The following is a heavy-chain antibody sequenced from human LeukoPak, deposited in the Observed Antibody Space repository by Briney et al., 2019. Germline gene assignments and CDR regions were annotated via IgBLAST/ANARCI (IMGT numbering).Heavy chain of an antibody. CDR3: AKDLKPFGELAFDY. CDR2: ISGSGGST. J-gene: IGHJ4*02. D-gene: IGHD3-10*01. CDR1: RFTFTDYY. Sequence: GSLRLSCVASRFTFTDYYISWVRPAPGKGLEWVSAISGSGGSTYYADSVKGRFTISRDNSKNTLYLQMNSLRAEDTAVYYCAKDLKPFGELAFDYWGQGTLVTVSS. V-gene: IGHV3-23*01.